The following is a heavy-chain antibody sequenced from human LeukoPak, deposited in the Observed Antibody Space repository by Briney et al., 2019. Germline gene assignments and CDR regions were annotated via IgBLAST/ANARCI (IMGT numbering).Heavy chain of an antibody. J-gene: IGHJ4*02. V-gene: IGHV3-48*03. CDR3: AKVAYYYGSGSSTDY. CDR1: GFTFKNYE. D-gene: IGHD3-10*01. Sequence: PGGSLRLSCVASGFTFKNYEMNWVRQAPGKGLEWVSYISSNGSTIYYADSVKGRFTISRDNSKNTLYLQMNSLRAEDTAVYYCAKVAYYYGSGSSTDYWGQGTLVTVSS. CDR2: ISSNGSTI.